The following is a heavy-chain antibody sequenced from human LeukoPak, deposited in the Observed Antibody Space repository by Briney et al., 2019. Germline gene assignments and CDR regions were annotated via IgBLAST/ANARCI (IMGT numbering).Heavy chain of an antibody. V-gene: IGHV4-59*01. D-gene: IGHD6-13*01. J-gene: IGHJ5*02. Sequence: SETLSLTCAVSGVSISSYYWSWIRQPPGKGLEWIWYIYYSGSTNYNPSLKSRVTISVDTSKNQFSLELSSVTAADTAAYYCARATGIAAAGAWFGPWGQGTLVTVSS. CDR2: IYYSGST. CDR1: GVSISSYY. CDR3: ARATGIAAAGAWFGP.